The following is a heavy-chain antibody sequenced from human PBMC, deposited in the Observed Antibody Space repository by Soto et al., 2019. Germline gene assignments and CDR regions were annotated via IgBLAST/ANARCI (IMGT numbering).Heavy chain of an antibody. CDR2: ISYDGSNK. CDR1: GFTFSNYA. J-gene: IGHJ6*02. Sequence: QVQLVESGGGVVQSGRSLRLSCAASGFTFSNYAMHWVRQAPGKGLEWVAVISYDGSNKYYADSVKGRFTISRDNSKNTLYLQMNSLRAEDTAVYYCARDSYGMDVWGQGTTVTVSS. CDR3: ARDSYGMDV. V-gene: IGHV3-30-3*01.